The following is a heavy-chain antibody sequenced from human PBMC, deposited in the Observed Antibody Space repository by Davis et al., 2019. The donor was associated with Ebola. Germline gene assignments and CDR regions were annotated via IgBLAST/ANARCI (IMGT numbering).Heavy chain of an antibody. Sequence: GESLKISCAAPGFTFSSYGMHWVRQAPGKGLEWVAVISYDGSNKYYADSVKGRFTISRDNSKNTLYLQMNSLRAEDTAVYYCAKEGVTIAAAGTSNYFDYWGQGTLVTVSS. CDR2: ISYDGSNK. J-gene: IGHJ4*02. CDR1: GFTFSSYG. D-gene: IGHD6-13*01. V-gene: IGHV3-30*18. CDR3: AKEGVTIAAAGTSNYFDY.